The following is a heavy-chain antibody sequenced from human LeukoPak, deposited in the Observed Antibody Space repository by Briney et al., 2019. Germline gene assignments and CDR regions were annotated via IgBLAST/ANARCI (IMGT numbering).Heavy chain of an antibody. CDR1: GYTFPVYH. J-gene: IGHJ5*02. CDR2: INSNSGGT. CDR3: ARAVVATTPLVPFDP. V-gene: IGHV1-2*02. Sequence: ASVKVSCKTSGYTFPVYHIHWVRQAPGQGLEWMGWINSNSGGTNYAQKFQGRVTMTRDTSISTAYMELSRLRSDDTAVYYCARAVVATTPLVPFDPWGQGTLVTVSS. D-gene: IGHD5-12*01.